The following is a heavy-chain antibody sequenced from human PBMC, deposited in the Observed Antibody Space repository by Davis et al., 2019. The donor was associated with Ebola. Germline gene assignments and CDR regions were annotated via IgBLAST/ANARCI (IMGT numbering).Heavy chain of an antibody. Sequence: GESLKISCAASGFTFSSYSMNWVRQAPGKGLEWVSYISSSSSTIYYADSVKGRFTISRDNAKNSLYLQMNSLRAEDTAVYYCAREYYYGSGSYHPWGQGTLVTVSS. CDR3: AREYYYGSGSYHP. V-gene: IGHV3-48*01. D-gene: IGHD3-10*01. CDR1: GFTFSSYS. J-gene: IGHJ5*02. CDR2: ISSSSSTI.